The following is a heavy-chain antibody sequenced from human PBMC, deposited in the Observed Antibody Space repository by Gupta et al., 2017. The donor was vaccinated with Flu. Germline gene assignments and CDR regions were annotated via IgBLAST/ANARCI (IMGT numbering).Heavy chain of an antibody. CDR1: SSYG. CDR2: ISYDGSNK. J-gene: IGHJ6*02. V-gene: IGHV3-30*18. Sequence: SSYGMHWVRQAPGKGLEWVAVISYDGSNKYYADSVKGRFTISRDNSKNTLYLQMNSLRAEDTAVYYCAKDYDILTGPFPIYYYGMDVWGQGTTVTVSS. D-gene: IGHD3-9*01. CDR3: AKDYDILTGPFPIYYYGMDV.